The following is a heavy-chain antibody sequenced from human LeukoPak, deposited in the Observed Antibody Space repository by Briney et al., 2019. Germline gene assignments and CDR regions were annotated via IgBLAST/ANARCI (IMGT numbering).Heavy chain of an antibody. CDR1: GYTFTSYG. V-gene: IGHV1-18*01. J-gene: IGHJ4*02. D-gene: IGHD1-26*01. CDR3: ARDLRVVGATSRFDY. Sequence: GASVKVFCKASGYTFTSYGISWVRQAPGQGLEWMGWISAYNGNTNYAQKLQGRVTMTTDTSTSTAYMELRSLRSDDTAVYYCARDLRVVGATSRFDYWGQGTLVTVSS. CDR2: ISAYNGNT.